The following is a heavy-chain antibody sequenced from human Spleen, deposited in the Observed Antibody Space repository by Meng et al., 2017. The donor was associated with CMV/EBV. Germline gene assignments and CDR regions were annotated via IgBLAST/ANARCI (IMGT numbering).Heavy chain of an antibody. Sequence: SCTTSGYTFTTSSMPWVRQAPGQGLEWMGRITPDSGRTTYAQNFQGRVSMTRDTSIRTAYMELSSLKSDDTAVYYCARGGSDYGFEYWGQGSLVTVSS. J-gene: IGHJ1*01. CDR2: ITPDSGRT. CDR1: GYTFTTSS. CDR3: ARGGSDYGFEY. V-gene: IGHV1-2*06. D-gene: IGHD5-12*01.